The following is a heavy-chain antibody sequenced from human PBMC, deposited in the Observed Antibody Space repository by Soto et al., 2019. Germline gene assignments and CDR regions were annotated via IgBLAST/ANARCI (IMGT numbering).Heavy chain of an antibody. Sequence: EVQLVQSGAEVKKPGESLKISCKGSGYSFTSYWIGWVRQMPGKGLEWMGIIYPGHSDTRYSPSFQGQVTISADTSISTAYLKWSSLKASDTAMYYCARLSVVPAAILSATFDYWGQGTLVTVSS. CDR3: ARLSVVPAAILSATFDY. J-gene: IGHJ4*02. CDR1: GYSFTSYW. D-gene: IGHD2-2*01. V-gene: IGHV5-51*03. CDR2: IYPGHSDT.